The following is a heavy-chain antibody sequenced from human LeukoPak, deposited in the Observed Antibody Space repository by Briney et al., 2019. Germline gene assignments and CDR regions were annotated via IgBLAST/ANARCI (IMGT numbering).Heavy chain of an antibody. J-gene: IGHJ4*02. V-gene: IGHV4-34*01. CDR2: INHSGST. Sequence: SETLSLTCAVYGGSFSGYYWSWIRQPPGRGLEWIGEINHSGSTNYNPSLKSRVTISVDTSKNQFSLKLSSVTAADTAVYYCASYDSSGHRIGYWGQGTLVTVSS. CDR3: ASYDSSGHRIGY. D-gene: IGHD3-22*01. CDR1: GGSFSGYY.